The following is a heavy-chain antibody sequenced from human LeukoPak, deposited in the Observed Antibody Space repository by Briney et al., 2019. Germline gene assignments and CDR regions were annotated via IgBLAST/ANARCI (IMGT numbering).Heavy chain of an antibody. Sequence: PGGSLRLSCAASGYTFSIFWIHWVSQAPGKGLEWVARIDSDGSGTRYADSVKGRFTISRDNAKNTLYLQMNSLRAEDTAVYYCARVLSADSPGFQHWGQGTLVTVSS. CDR1: GYTFSIFW. D-gene: IGHD3-22*01. J-gene: IGHJ1*01. CDR2: IDSDGSGT. CDR3: ARVLSADSPGFQH. V-gene: IGHV3-74*01.